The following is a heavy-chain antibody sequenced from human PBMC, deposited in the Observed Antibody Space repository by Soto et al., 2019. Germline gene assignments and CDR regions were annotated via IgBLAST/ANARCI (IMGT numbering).Heavy chain of an antibody. D-gene: IGHD5-18*01. V-gene: IGHV4-4*02. J-gene: IGHJ4*02. CDR1: GGSIGNSNW. Sequence: LSLTCAVSGGSIGNSNWWSWVLQPPGKGLEWIGNIYHSGSTNYNPSLKSRVTISIDKSNNQFSLTLSSVTAADPSVYYCARVGHKYGYSDCAYAAQGTLV. CDR2: IYHSGST. CDR3: ARVGHKYGYSDCAY.